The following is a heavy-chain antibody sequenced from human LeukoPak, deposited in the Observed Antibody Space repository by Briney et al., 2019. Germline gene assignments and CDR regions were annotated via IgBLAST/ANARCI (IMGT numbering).Heavy chain of an antibody. J-gene: IGHJ4*02. CDR1: GYTLSELS. Sequence: GASVKVSCKVSGYTLSELSMHWVRQAPGKGLEWMGGFDPEDGETIYAQKFQGRVTMTEDTSTDTAYMELSSLRSEDTAVYYCATGDIVPAAIRRGITGTTDYWGQGTLVTVSS. CDR2: FDPEDGET. V-gene: IGHV1-24*01. CDR3: ATGDIVPAAIRRGITGTTDY. D-gene: IGHD2-2*02.